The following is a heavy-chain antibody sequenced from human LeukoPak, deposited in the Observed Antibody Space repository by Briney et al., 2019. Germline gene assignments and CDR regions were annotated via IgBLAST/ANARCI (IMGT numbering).Heavy chain of an antibody. CDR2: VYYTGSI. V-gene: IGHV4-59*01. CDR3: ARVSLGTGAYFFDY. Sequence: SETLSLTCTFSGASLNNYYFSWMRQARGKGLQGIGNVYYTGSINYNPSLMSRVTISVDTSKNPISLKLTYVTAADTAMYHCARVSLGTGAYFFDYWGQGTLVTVSS. J-gene: IGHJ4*02. CDR1: GASLNNYY. D-gene: IGHD3/OR15-3a*01.